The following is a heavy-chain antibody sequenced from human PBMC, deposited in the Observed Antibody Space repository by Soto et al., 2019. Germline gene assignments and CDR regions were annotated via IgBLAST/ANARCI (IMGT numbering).Heavy chain of an antibody. V-gene: IGHV4-34*01. CDR3: ARGDYGGNSGLVY. D-gene: IGHD4-17*01. Sequence: PSETLSLTCAVYGGSFSGYYWSWIRQPPGKGLEWIGEINHSGSTNYNPSLKSRVTISVDTSKNQFSLKLSSVTAADTAVYYCARGDYGGNSGLVYWGQGTLVTVSS. CDR1: GGSFSGYY. J-gene: IGHJ4*02. CDR2: INHSGST.